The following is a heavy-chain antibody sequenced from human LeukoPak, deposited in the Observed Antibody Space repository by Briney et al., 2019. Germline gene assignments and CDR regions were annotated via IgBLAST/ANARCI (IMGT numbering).Heavy chain of an antibody. CDR2: ISTTSLHI. D-gene: IGHD3-3*01. Sequence: PGGSLRLSCATSGFTFSSYTMNWVRQAPGKGLEWVSSISTTSLHIYYADSVKGRFTISRDNARNSVCLQMDRLRAEDTAVYYCARGDDFWGERNAFDIWGQGTMVTVSS. V-gene: IGHV3-21*01. CDR1: GFTFSSYT. J-gene: IGHJ3*02. CDR3: ARGDDFWGERNAFDI.